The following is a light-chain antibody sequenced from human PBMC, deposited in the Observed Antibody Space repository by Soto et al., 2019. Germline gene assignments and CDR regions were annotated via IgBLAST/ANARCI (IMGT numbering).Light chain of an antibody. J-gene: IGKJ1*01. Sequence: EILMTQSPATLSVSPGERVTLSCRASQTISSNLAWYQQKPGQAPRLLIYGSPIRATGISARFSGSGSGTEFTLTISSLQSEDLAVYYCQQYNNWPRAFGQGTKV. V-gene: IGKV3-15*01. CDR1: QTISSN. CDR2: GSP. CDR3: QQYNNWPRA.